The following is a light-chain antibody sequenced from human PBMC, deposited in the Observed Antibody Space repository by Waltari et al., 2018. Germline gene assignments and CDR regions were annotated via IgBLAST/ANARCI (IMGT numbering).Light chain of an antibody. V-gene: IGKV4-1*01. CDR1: QSVLYSSNNQNS. CDR3: QQYYSTPWT. J-gene: IGKJ1*01. CDR2: WAS. Sequence: DIVMTQSPDSLAVSLGETATINCKSSQSVLYSSNNQNSLGWYQQKPGQPPKLLIYWASTRESGVPDRFSGSGSGTDFTLTISSLQAEDVAVYYCQQYYSTPWTFGQGTKVEIK.